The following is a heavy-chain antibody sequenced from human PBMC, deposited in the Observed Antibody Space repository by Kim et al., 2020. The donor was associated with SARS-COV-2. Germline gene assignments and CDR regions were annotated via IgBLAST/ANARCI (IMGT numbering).Heavy chain of an antibody. CDR2: ISNNGGST. CDR3: ARGTHQLVIRYYFDY. D-gene: IGHD1-1*01. Sequence: GGSLRLSCAASKFPFTTYAMNWVRQAPGKGLEWVSGISNNGGSTYYADSVKGRFTISRDNSKNTLFLQINSLRAEDTAVYYCARGTHQLVIRYYFDYWGRGTLVTVSS. V-gene: IGHV3-23*01. CDR1: KFPFTTYA. J-gene: IGHJ4*02.